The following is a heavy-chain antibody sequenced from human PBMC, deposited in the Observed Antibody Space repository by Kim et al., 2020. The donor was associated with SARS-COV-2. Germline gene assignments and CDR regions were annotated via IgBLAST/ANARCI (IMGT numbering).Heavy chain of an antibody. CDR3: ARGSTFEPLEMDY. D-gene: IGHD3-10*02. V-gene: IGHV7-4-1*02. J-gene: IGHJ4*02. Sequence: YAPGFTGRFVFSLDTSVSTAYLQISSLKAEDTAVYYCARGSTFEPLEMDYWGQGTLVTVSS.